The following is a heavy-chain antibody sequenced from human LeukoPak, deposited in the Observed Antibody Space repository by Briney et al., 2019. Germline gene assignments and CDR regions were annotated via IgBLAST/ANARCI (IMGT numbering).Heavy chain of an antibody. V-gene: IGHV3-21*01. CDR3: ARHYYDRGFDP. J-gene: IGHJ5*02. D-gene: IGHD3-22*01. CDR2: ISSSSSYI. CDR1: GFTFNNYA. Sequence: PGGSLRLSCAASGFTFNNYAMNWVRQAPGKGLEWVSSISSSSSYIYYADSVKGRFTISRDNAKNSLYLQMNSLRAEDTAVYYCARHYYDRGFDPWGQGTLVTVSS.